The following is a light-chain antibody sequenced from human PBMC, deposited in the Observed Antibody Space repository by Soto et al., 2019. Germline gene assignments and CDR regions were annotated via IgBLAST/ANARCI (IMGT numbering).Light chain of an antibody. V-gene: IGKV1-9*01. Sequence: DIPLTQAPSFLSASAGDRVTITCRASQVISSYLAWYQQKPGRAPKLLIYAASTLQSGVPSRFSGSGSGTEFTLTITSLQPEDFATYYCQQLNSFPITFGQGTRLEIK. CDR1: QVISSY. J-gene: IGKJ5*01. CDR3: QQLNSFPIT. CDR2: AAS.